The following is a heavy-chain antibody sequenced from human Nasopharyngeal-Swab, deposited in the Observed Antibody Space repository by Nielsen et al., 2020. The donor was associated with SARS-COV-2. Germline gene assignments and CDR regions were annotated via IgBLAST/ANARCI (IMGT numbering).Heavy chain of an antibody. J-gene: IGHJ6*02. CDR2: IYYSGST. CDR3: ASGGVNANTIFGVVIPPLWYYYGMDV. Sequence: WIRQPPGKGLEWIGSIYYSGSTYYNPSLKSRVTISVDTSKNQFSLKLSSVTAADTAVYYCASGGVNANTIFGVVIPPLWYYYGMDVWAKGPRSPSP. V-gene: IGHV4-39*07. D-gene: IGHD3-3*01.